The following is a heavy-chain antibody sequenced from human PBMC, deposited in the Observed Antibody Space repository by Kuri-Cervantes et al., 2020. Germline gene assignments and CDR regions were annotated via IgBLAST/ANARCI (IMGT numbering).Heavy chain of an antibody. CDR1: GYTLTNNF. V-gene: IGHV1-2*02. CDR2: INPNNGGT. Sequence: ASVKVSCKAAGYTLTNNFIRWVRQAPGQGLEWMGWINPNNGGTNYAQKFQGRVTMTRDTSINTAYMELSSLRSDDTAVYYCARGYCTNGVCYTGRFDYWGQGTLVTVSS. CDR3: ARGYCTNGVCYTGRFDY. J-gene: IGHJ4*02. D-gene: IGHD2-8*01.